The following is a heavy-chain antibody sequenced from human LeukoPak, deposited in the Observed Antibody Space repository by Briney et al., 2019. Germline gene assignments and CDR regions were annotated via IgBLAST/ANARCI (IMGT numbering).Heavy chain of an antibody. D-gene: IGHD3-22*01. CDR3: ARFLSYYYDSSGSTFDY. CDR1: GFTFSSYS. Sequence: GGSLRLSRAASGFTFSSYSMNWVRQAPGKGLEWVSSISSSSSYIYYADSVKGRFTISRDNAKNSLYLQMNILRAEDTAVYYCARFLSYYYDSSGSTFDYWGQGTLVTVSS. CDR2: ISSSSSYI. V-gene: IGHV3-21*01. J-gene: IGHJ4*02.